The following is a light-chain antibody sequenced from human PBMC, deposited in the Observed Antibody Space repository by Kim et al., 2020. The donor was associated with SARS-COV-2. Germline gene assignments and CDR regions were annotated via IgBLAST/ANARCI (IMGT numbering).Light chain of an antibody. J-gene: IGLJ1*01. CDR1: GRDIGAYGF. V-gene: IGLV2-14*04. Sequence: SITSSCTGSGRDIGAYGFVCWHQQRPGRASEVMIFDVPMRPPGVSVRFSGSKSGNTASLTISGLQADDEADYYCSSFTTAGTFVFGTGTKVTVL. CDR2: DVP. CDR3: SSFTTAGTFV.